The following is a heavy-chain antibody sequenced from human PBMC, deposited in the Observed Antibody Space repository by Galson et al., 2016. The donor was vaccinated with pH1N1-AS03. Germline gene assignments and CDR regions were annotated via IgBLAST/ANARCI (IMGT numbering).Heavy chain of an antibody. CDR1: GYTFSRYY. J-gene: IGHJ4*02. D-gene: IGHD3-10*01. V-gene: IGHV1-46*01. CDR2: IDPSIGST. CDR3: ATYGSGSWGGFDY. Sequence: SVKVSCKASGYTFSRYYTHWMRQAPGQGPEWMGVIDPSIGSTTYAQKFQGRVNMTRDTATTTAYMELRSLRSDDTAVYYCATYGSGSWGGFDYWGQGALITVSS.